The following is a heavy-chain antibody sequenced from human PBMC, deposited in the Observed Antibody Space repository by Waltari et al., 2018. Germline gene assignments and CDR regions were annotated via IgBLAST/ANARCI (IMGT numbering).Heavy chain of an antibody. V-gene: IGHV1-2*06. J-gene: IGHJ4*02. D-gene: IGHD6-19*01. CDR2: INPNRGGT. Sequence: QVQLVQSGAEVKKPGASVKVSCKASGYTFTGYYMHWVRQAPGQGLEWMGRINPNRGGTNYAQKFQGRVTMTRDTSISTAYMELSRLRSDDTAVYYCARGGAAVAGSRGEYYFDYWGQGTLVTVSS. CDR3: ARGGAAVAGSRGEYYFDY. CDR1: GYTFTGYY.